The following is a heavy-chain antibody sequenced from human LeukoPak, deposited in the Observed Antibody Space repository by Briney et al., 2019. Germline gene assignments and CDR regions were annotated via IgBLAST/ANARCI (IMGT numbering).Heavy chain of an antibody. Sequence: SETLSLTCTVSGGSISGYFWRWLRQPAGKGLEWIGRIHENGDYNHNPSLKIRVTMALDSSGNQVSLRLTSVTAADTAVYYCARAPSGCGGTCPSDHWGPGTLVTVSS. CDR2: IHENGDY. J-gene: IGHJ4*02. CDR3: ARAPSGCGGTCPSDH. D-gene: IGHD2-15*01. V-gene: IGHV4-4*07. CDR1: GGSISGYF.